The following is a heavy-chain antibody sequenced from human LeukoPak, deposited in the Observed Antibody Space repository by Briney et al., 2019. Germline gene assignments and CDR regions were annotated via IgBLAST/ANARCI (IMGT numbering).Heavy chain of an antibody. V-gene: IGHV3-21*04. CDR1: GSTFSSYS. J-gene: IGHJ5*02. CDR2: ISSSSSYI. CDR3: AKVDPYDYGLNWFDP. D-gene: IGHD3-16*01. Sequence: PGGSLRLSCAASGSTFSSYSMNWVRQAPGKGLEWVSSISSSSSYIYYADSVKGRFTISRDNSKNTLYLQMNSLRAEDTAVYYCAKVDPYDYGLNWFDPWGQGTLVTVSS.